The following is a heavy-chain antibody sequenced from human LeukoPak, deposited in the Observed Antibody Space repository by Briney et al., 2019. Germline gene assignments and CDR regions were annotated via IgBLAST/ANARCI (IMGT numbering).Heavy chain of an antibody. D-gene: IGHD3-16*01. Sequence: GGSLRLSCAASGFTFSSYAMHWVRQAPGKGLEWVAVISFDGSNKYYADSVKGRFTISRDNSKNTLYLQMNSVSAEDRAVYNCARDGGLHWGQGTLVTVSS. CDR2: ISFDGSNK. V-gene: IGHV3-30*04. CDR3: ARDGGLH. CDR1: GFTFSSYA. J-gene: IGHJ4*02.